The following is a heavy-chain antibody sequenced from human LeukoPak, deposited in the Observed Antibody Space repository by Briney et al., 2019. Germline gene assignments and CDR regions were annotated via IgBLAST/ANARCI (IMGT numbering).Heavy chain of an antibody. V-gene: IGHV3-48*03. Sequence: GGSLGLPCAASGFSLSDYEMNWVRQTPDKGLEWVSYIGRGGRAIYYADSVKGRFTISRDDAQNTLHLQMRSLRVEDTAVYYCATLGPTWGQGTLVTVSS. CDR3: ATLGPT. J-gene: IGHJ4*02. CDR1: GFSLSDYE. CDR2: IGRGGRAI. D-gene: IGHD1-26*01.